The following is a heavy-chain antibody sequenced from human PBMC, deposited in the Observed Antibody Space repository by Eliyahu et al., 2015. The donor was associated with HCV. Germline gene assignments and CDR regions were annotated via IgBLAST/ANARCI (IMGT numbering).Heavy chain of an antibody. CDR3: ARDGTRTYYDFWRVYGMDV. J-gene: IGHJ6*02. Sequence: DPVRAGFPISRDNFKNTLYLQMNSLRAEDTAVYYCARDGTRTYYDFWRVYGMDVWGQGTTVTVSS. D-gene: IGHD3-3*01. V-gene: IGHV3-30*01.